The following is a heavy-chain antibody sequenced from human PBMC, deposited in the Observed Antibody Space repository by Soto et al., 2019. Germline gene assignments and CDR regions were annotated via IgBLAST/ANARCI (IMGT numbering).Heavy chain of an antibody. CDR1: GFSFSSYG. CDR3: AKGGGKPKYYSMDV. D-gene: IGHD3-10*01. V-gene: IGHV3-30*18. Sequence: QVQLVESGGGVVQPGRSLRLSCAASGFSFSSYGMHWVRQAPGKGLEWVAVISYDGSNKYYADSVKGRFPISRDNSKNKLYLEMNSLRGEDTAVYYCAKGGGKPKYYSMDVWGQGTTVTVSS. CDR2: ISYDGSNK. J-gene: IGHJ6*02.